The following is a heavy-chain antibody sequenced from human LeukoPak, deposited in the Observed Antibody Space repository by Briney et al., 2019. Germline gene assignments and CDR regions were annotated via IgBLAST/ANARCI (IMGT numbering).Heavy chain of an antibody. CDR1: GGSFSGYY. V-gene: IGHV4-34*01. D-gene: IGHD3-16*01. Sequence: PSETLSLTCAVYGGSFSGYYWSWIRQPPGKGLERIGEINHSGSTNYNPSLKSRVTISVDTSKNQFSLKLSSVTAADTAVYYCASGSMITFGGVEDWGQGTLVTVSS. J-gene: IGHJ4*02. CDR3: ASGSMITFGGVED. CDR2: INHSGST.